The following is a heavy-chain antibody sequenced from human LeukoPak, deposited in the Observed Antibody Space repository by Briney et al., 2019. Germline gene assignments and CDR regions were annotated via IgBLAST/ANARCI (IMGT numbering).Heavy chain of an antibody. CDR3: ARGDSSGYKRSALYFDY. J-gene: IGHJ4*02. CDR2: IYYSGST. Sequence: PSETLSLTCTVSGGSISSSSYYWGWIRQPPGKGLEWIGSIYYSGSTYYNPSLKSRVTISVDTSKNQFSLKLSSVTAADTAVYYCARGDSSGYKRSALYFDYWGQGTLVTVSS. V-gene: IGHV4-39*07. D-gene: IGHD3-22*01. CDR1: GGSISSSSYY.